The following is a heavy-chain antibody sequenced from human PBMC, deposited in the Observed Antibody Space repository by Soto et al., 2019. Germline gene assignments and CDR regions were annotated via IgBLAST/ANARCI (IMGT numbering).Heavy chain of an antibody. CDR3: ARTDYYDSSGYQHPFDY. V-gene: IGHV4-31*03. D-gene: IGHD3-22*01. J-gene: IGHJ4*02. CDR2: IYYSGST. CDR1: GGSISSGGYY. Sequence: QVQLQESGPGLVKPSQTLSLTCTVSGGSISSGGYYWSWIRQHPGKGLEWIGYIYYSGSTYYNPSLKSRVTISVDTSKNQFSLKLSSVTAADTAVYYCARTDYYDSSGYQHPFDYWGQGTLVTVSS.